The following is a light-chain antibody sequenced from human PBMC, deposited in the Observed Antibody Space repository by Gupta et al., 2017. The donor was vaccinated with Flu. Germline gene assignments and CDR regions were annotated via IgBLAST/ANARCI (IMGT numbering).Light chain of an antibody. Sequence: QSALTQPAPVSGSPGQSITISCTGTSSDVGGYNCVSWYQQHPGKAPKLMIYEVSNRPSGVSNRFSGSKSGNTASLTISGLQAEDEADYYCSSYTSTYAVVFGGGTKLTVL. CDR2: EVS. CDR3: SSYTSTYAVV. V-gene: IGLV2-14*01. J-gene: IGLJ2*01. CDR1: SSDVGGYNC.